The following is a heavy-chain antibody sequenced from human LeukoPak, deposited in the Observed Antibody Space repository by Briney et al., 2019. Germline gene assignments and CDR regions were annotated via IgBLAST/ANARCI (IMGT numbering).Heavy chain of an antibody. CDR1: GFTFSRYW. D-gene: IGHD1-1*01. Sequence: PGGSLRLSCAASGFTFSRYWMTWVRQAPGKGLEWVANIKEDGSENSYVESVKGRFNISRDNAKNSLYLQLNSLRAEDTAVYFCARQRYSDYWGQGTLVTVSS. CDR2: IKEDGSEN. CDR3: ARQRYSDY. V-gene: IGHV3-7*01. J-gene: IGHJ4*02.